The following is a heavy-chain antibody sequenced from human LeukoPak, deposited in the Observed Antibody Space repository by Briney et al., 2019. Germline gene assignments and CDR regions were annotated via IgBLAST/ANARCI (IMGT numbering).Heavy chain of an antibody. D-gene: IGHD6-13*01. CDR2: ITGSGGRT. CDR1: GFTFSSYA. CDR3: AKDNLRQQLVVY. J-gene: IGHJ4*02. Sequence: GGSLRLSCAASGFTFSSYAMNWVRQAPGKGLEWVSAITGSGGRTYYADSVKGRFTISRDNSKNTLYLQMNSLRAEDTAVYYCAKDNLRQQLVVYWGQGTLVTVSS. V-gene: IGHV3-23*01.